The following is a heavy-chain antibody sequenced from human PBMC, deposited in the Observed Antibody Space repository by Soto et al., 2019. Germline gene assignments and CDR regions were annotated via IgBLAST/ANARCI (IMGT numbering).Heavy chain of an antibody. Sequence: ASVKVSCQSSGGTFISYAIIWVLQAPGQGLEWMGGIIPIFGTANYAQKFQGRVTITADKSTSTAYMELSSLRSEDTAVYYCASKRGSRGYYLTAYFDYWGQGTLVTVS. D-gene: IGHD3-22*01. CDR3: ASKRGSRGYYLTAYFDY. V-gene: IGHV1-69*06. CDR2: IIPIFGTA. CDR1: GGTFISYA. J-gene: IGHJ4*02.